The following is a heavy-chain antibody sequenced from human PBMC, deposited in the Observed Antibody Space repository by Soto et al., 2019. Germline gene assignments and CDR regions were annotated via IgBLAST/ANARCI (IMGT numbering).Heavy chain of an antibody. CDR3: AKGGITGTTSFAFDI. J-gene: IGHJ3*02. V-gene: IGHV3-30*18. D-gene: IGHD1-7*01. CDR2: ISYDGSNK. Sequence: GGSLRLSCAASGFTFSSYGMHWVRQAPGKGLEWVAVISYDGSNKYYADSVKGRFTISRDNSKNTLYLQMNSLRAEDTAVYYCAKGGITGTTSFAFDIWGQGTMVTVSS. CDR1: GFTFSSYG.